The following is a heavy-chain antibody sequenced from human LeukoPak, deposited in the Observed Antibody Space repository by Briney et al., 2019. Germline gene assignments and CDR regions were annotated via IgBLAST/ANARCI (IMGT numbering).Heavy chain of an antibody. D-gene: IGHD3-22*01. CDR2: ISGDSTII. CDR1: GFTFDDYS. Sequence: GGSLRLSCAVSGFTFDDYSMHWVRQAPGKGLEWVSLISGDSTIIDYADSVKGRFTISRDNRENSLYLHMNSLRIEDAALYYCAKDGYYDNSGYSWGQGTLVTVSS. V-gene: IGHV3-43*02. CDR3: AKDGYYDNSGYS. J-gene: IGHJ4*02.